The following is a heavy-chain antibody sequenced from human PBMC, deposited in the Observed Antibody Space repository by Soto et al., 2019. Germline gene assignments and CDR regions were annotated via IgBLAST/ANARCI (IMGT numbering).Heavy chain of an antibody. CDR1: GGSISSSSYY. V-gene: IGHV4-39*01. J-gene: IGHJ5*02. D-gene: IGHD2-15*01. CDR2: IYYSGST. Sequence: QLQLQESGPGLVKPSETLSLTCTVSGGSISSSSYYWGWIRQPPGKGLEWIGSIYYSGSTYYNPSLKSRVTISVDTSKNQFSLKLSSGTAADTAVYYCARCHCSGGSCPSYNWFDPWGQGTLVTVSS. CDR3: ARCHCSGGSCPSYNWFDP.